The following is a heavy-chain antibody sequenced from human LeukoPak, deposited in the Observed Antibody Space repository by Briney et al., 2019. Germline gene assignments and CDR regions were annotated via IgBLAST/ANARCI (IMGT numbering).Heavy chain of an antibody. D-gene: IGHD3-16*01. CDR1: GFTFSNYA. Sequence: PGGSLRLSCAASGFTFSNYAMHWVRQAPGKGLEWVTVIWHDGSHKDYADSVKGRFTISRDNSKNTLYLQMNDLRAEDTAVYFCVRGWGSNVYASAFDVWGQGTMVTVSS. CDR3: VRGWGSNVYASAFDV. CDR2: IWHDGSHK. J-gene: IGHJ3*01. V-gene: IGHV3-33*08.